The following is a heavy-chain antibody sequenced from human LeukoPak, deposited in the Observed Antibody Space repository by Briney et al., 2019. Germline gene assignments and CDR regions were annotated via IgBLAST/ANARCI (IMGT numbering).Heavy chain of an antibody. CDR1: GFTFSSYS. D-gene: IGHD4-17*01. J-gene: IGHJ4*02. Sequence: GGSLRLSCAASGFTFSSYSMNWVRQAPGKGLEWVSSISSSSSYIYYADSVKGRFTISRDNAKNSLYLQMNSLRAEDTAVYYCAKDSVLPPTVTTDSFFDYWGQGALVTVSS. CDR3: AKDSVLPPTVTTDSFFDY. V-gene: IGHV3-21*04. CDR2: ISSSSSYI.